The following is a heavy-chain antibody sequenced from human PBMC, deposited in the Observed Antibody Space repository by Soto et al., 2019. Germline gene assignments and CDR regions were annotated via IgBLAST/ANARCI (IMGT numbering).Heavy chain of an antibody. D-gene: IGHD3-22*01. CDR1: GGSVSSGSYY. CDR3: ARGYYDGSGYFFAFDI. V-gene: IGHV4-61*01. Sequence: SETLSLTCTVSGGSVSSGSYYWSWIRQPPGKGLEWIGYIYYSGSTNYNPSLKSRVTISLDTSKNQFSLKLSSVTAADTAVYYCARGYYDGSGYFFAFDIWGQGTMVTVSS. J-gene: IGHJ3*02. CDR2: IYYSGST.